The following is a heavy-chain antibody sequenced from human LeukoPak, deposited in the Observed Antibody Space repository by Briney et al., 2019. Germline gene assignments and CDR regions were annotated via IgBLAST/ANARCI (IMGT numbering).Heavy chain of an antibody. CDR1: GFTVSSNY. CDR2: ISYDENNQ. Sequence: GGSLRLSCAASGFTVSSNYMSWVRQAPGKGLEWVAAISYDENNQYHADSVKGRFTISRDNSKNTFYLQMNSLRVEDTAVYYCTKAGRDHGDFHWFDAWGQGTLVTVSS. V-gene: IGHV3-30*18. J-gene: IGHJ5*02. CDR3: TKAGRDHGDFHWFDA. D-gene: IGHD4-17*01.